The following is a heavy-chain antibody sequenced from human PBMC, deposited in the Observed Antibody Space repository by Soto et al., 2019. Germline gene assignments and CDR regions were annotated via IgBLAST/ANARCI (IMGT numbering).Heavy chain of an antibody. J-gene: IGHJ4*02. Sequence: GASVKVSCKASGGTFSSYAISWVRQTPGQGLEWMGGIIPIFGTANYAQKFQGRVTITADESTSTAYMELSSLRSEDTAVYYCARARDGYNVFDYWGQGTLVTVSS. V-gene: IGHV1-69*13. CDR1: GGTFSSYA. D-gene: IGHD5-12*01. CDR2: IIPIFGTA. CDR3: ARARDGYNVFDY.